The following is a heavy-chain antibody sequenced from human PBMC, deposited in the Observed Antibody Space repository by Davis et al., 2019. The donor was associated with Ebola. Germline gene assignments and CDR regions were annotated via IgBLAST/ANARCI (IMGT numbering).Heavy chain of an antibody. CDR1: GFTFRTYT. D-gene: IGHD2-2*01. J-gene: IGHJ6*02. CDR2: IAYDGRNI. V-gene: IGHV3-30*04. CDR3: AKDCTLVGDIVLVPGMDV. Sequence: GGSLRLSCAVSGFTFRTYTMHWVRQFPGKGLEWVALIAYDGRNIYYADSVKGRFTISRDNSKNTLYLQMNSLRAEDTAVYYCAKDCTLVGDIVLVPGMDVWGQGTTVTVSS.